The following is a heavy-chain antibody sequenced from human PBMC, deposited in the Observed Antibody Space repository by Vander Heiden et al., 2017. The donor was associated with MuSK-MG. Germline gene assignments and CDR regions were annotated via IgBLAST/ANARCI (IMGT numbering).Heavy chain of an antibody. CDR3: ARQFDGSLDY. D-gene: IGHD3-10*01. V-gene: IGHV4-39*01. Sequence: QLQLQESSPGLVKPSATLSLPCTVSGGSLRRKTYSWAWIRQPPGKELEWIGNIYYIGSPNDNPSLKSRVTISADTSKNLFSLQRNYVNAADTSLYYWARQFDGSLDYWGQGTLYTV. CDR1: GGSLRRKTYS. J-gene: IGHJ4*01. CDR2: IYYIGSP.